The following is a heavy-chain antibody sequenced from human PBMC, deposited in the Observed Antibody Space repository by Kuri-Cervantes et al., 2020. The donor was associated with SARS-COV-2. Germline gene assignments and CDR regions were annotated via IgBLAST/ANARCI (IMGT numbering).Heavy chain of an antibody. D-gene: IGHD6-19*01. J-gene: IGHJ6*02. CDR2: IYYSGST. V-gene: IGHV4-38-2*01. CDR3: ARRAPLAVAGYYYYGMDV. CDR1: GYSISSGYY. Sequence: SETLSLTCAVSGYSISSGYYWGWIRQPPGKGLEWIGSIYYSGSTYYNPSLKSRVTIAVDTSKNQFSLKLSSVTAADTAVYYCARRAPLAVAGYYYYGMDVWGQGTTVTVSS.